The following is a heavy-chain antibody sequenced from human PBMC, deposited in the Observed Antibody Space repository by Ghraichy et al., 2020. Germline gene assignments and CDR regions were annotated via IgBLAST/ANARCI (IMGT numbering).Heavy chain of an antibody. V-gene: IGHV4-34*01. J-gene: IGHJ5*02. CDR1: GGSFSGYY. CDR2: INHSGST. D-gene: IGHD3-22*01. Sequence: GSLRLSCAVYGGSFSGYYWSWIRQPPGKGLEWIGEINHSGSTNYNPSLKSRVTISVDTSKNQFSLKLSSVTAADTAVYYCARGSKWSDQSPYYYDSSGLPGPWFDPWGQGTLVTVSS. CDR3: ARGSKWSDQSPYYYDSSGLPGPWFDP.